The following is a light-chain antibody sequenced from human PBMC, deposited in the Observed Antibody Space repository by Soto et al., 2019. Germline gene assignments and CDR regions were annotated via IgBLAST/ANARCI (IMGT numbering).Light chain of an antibody. CDR1: SSNIGAGYD. J-gene: IGLJ2*01. CDR3: QSYDSSLSGNVV. Sequence: QSVLTQPPSVSGAPGQRVTISCTGRSSNIGAGYDVHWYQQLPGTAPKLLIYGNSNRPSVVPERFSGSKSGTSASLAITGLQAEDEADYSCQSYDSSLSGNVVFGGGTKLTVL. CDR2: GNS. V-gene: IGLV1-40*01.